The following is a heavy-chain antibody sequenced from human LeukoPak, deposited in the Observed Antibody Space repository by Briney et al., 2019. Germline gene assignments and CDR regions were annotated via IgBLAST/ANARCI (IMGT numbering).Heavy chain of an antibody. Sequence: GGSLRLSCTASGFTFGDYAMSWVRQAPGKGLEWVGFIRSKAYGGTTEYAASVKGRFTISRDDSKSIAYLQMNSLKTEDTAVYYCTRDLDSGSYYVDYWGQGTLVTVSS. D-gene: IGHD1-26*01. CDR3: TRDLDSGSYYVDY. V-gene: IGHV3-49*04. CDR2: IRSKAYGGTT. CDR1: GFTFGDYA. J-gene: IGHJ4*02.